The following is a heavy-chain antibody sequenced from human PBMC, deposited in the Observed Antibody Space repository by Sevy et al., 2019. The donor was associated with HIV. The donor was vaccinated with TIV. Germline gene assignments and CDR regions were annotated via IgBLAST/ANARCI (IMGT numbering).Heavy chain of an antibody. Sequence: GGSLRLSCAASGFTFSDYYMSWIRQAPGKGLEWVSYISSSGSIIYYADSVKGRFTISRDNAKNSLYLQMNSLRAEDMAVYYCARLYCSGGSCYGGGYFQHWGQGTLVTVSS. J-gene: IGHJ1*01. V-gene: IGHV3-11*01. CDR2: ISSSGSII. CDR3: ARLYCSGGSCYGGGYFQH. D-gene: IGHD2-15*01. CDR1: GFTFSDYY.